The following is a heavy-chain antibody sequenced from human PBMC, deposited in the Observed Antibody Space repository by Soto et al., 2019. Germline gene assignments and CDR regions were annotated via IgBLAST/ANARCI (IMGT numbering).Heavy chain of an antibody. D-gene: IGHD2-15*01. V-gene: IGHV3-30-3*01. J-gene: IGHJ1*01. CDR1: GFIVSRFS. CDR3: TRDTDCGGGRCYSEFFQY. CDR2: MSFDGTKK. Sequence: LRLSCAASGFIVSRFSMHWVRQAPGKGLEWVAIMSFDGTKKYYADSVEGRFTISRDSSDNTLSLQMNSLRPEDTAMYYCTRDTDCGGGRCYSEFFQYWGQGALVTVSS.